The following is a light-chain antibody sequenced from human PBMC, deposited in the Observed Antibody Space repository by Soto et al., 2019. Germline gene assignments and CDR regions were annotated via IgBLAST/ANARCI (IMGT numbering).Light chain of an antibody. CDR1: QSVSSY. CDR2: DAS. Sequence: EIVLTQSPATLSLSPGERATLSCRASQSVSSYFAWYQQKPGQAPRLLIYDASNRATGIPARFSGSGSGTDFTLTISSLEPEDFAVYYCQQRGNWPLTFGQGPRWKSN. V-gene: IGKV3-11*01. J-gene: IGKJ1*01. CDR3: QQRGNWPLT.